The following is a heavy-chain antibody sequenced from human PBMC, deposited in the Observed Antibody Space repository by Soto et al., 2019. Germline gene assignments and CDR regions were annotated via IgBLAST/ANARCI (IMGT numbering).Heavy chain of an antibody. D-gene: IGHD2-2*01. CDR2: INPKSGST. V-gene: IGHV1-46*01. Sequence: GASVKVSCKASGYTVTSYYMHWVRQVPGQGLEWMGIINPKSGSTTYAEKFQGRVTMTRDTSTNTVYMELTSLTSGDTAVYYCARAGIAYWTSTTCYLYYYVIEVWGQGTTVTVAS. CDR1: GYTVTSYY. CDR3: ARAGIAYWTSTTCYLYYYVIEV. J-gene: IGHJ6*02.